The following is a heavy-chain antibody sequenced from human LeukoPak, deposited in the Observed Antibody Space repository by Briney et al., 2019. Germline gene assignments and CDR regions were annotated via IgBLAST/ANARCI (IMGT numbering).Heavy chain of an antibody. CDR2: IYSGGST. Sequence: PGGSLRLSCAASGFTVSSNYMSWVRQAPGKGLEWVSVIYSGGSTYYADSVKGRFTISRDNSKNTLYLQMNSLRAEDTAVYYCARAAPGARYSSSHFDYWGQGTLVTVSS. J-gene: IGHJ4*02. CDR3: ARAAPGARYSSSHFDY. V-gene: IGHV3-53*01. CDR1: GFTVSSNY. D-gene: IGHD6-13*01.